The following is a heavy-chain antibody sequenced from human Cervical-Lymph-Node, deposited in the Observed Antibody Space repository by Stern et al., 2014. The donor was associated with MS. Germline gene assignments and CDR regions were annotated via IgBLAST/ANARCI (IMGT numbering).Heavy chain of an antibody. J-gene: IGHJ4*02. Sequence: VQLVESGAAVNKPGSSVKVSCTASGCTFSSYAITWVRQAPGQGLKWMAWIIPIFGTESYAQKFQGRVTITADESTSTAYMELSSLRSEDTAVYYCARASIAAAGSTFDYWGQGTLVTVSS. D-gene: IGHD6-13*01. V-gene: IGHV1-69*01. CDR2: IIPIFGTE. CDR1: GCTFSSYA. CDR3: ARASIAAAGSTFDY.